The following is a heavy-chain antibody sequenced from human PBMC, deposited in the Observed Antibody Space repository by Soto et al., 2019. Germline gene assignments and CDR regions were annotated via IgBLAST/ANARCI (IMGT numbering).Heavy chain of an antibody. CDR3: ARSLRYFDWSYFDY. V-gene: IGHV4-34*01. Sequence: ETLSLTCAVYGGSFSGYYWSWIRQPPGKGLEWIGEINHSGSTNYNPSLKSRVTISVDTSKNQFSLKLSSVTAADTAVYYCARSLRYFDWSYFDYWGQGTLVTVSS. CDR2: INHSGST. D-gene: IGHD3-9*01. CDR1: GGSFSGYY. J-gene: IGHJ4*02.